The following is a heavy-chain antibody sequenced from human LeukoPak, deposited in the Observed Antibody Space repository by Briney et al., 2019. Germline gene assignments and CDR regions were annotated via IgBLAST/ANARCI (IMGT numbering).Heavy chain of an antibody. CDR2: IGPDGTDT. Sequence: GGSLRLSCVASGITFSDVYMTWIRQAPGRGPQWVSYIGPDGTDTVYADSVKGRFTISRDNAQKSLYLQMNNLRADDTAVYYCARTARLLDYWGQGTPVTVSS. V-gene: IGHV3-11*01. CDR1: GITFSDVY. CDR3: ARTARLLDY. J-gene: IGHJ4*02.